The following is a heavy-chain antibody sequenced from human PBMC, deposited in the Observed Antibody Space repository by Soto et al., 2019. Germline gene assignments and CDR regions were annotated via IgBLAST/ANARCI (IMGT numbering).Heavy chain of an antibody. CDR3: ARQAIFGVFYYMDV. Sequence: HPGGSLRLSCAASGFTVSSNYMSWVRQAPGKGLEWVSVIYSGGSTYYADSVKGRFTISRDNSKNTLYLQMNSLRAEDTAVYYCARQAIFGVFYYMDVWGKGTTVTVSS. J-gene: IGHJ6*03. D-gene: IGHD3-3*01. V-gene: IGHV3-66*04. CDR2: IYSGGST. CDR1: GFTVSSNY.